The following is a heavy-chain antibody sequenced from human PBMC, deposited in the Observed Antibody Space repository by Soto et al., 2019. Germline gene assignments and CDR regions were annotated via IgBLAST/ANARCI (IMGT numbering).Heavy chain of an antibody. CDR1: GGSFSGYY. CDR2: INHSGST. Sequence: PSETLSLTCAVYGGSFSGYYWSWIRQPPGKGLEWIGDINHSGSTNYNPSLKSRVTISVDTSKNQFSLKLTSVTAADTAVYYCASLRFLEWLFECWFDPWGQGTPVTVSS. CDR3: ASLRFLEWLFECWFDP. D-gene: IGHD3-3*01. J-gene: IGHJ5*02. V-gene: IGHV4-34*01.